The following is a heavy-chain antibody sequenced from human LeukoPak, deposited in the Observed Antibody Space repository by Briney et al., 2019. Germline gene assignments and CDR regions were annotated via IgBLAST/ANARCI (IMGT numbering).Heavy chain of an antibody. CDR3: ARDAGYGYDRFDY. V-gene: IGHV3-30*04. CDR2: VSFHGTDT. J-gene: IGHJ4*02. D-gene: IGHD5-18*01. CDR1: GFTFISYA. Sequence: GGSLRLSCEASGFTFISYAIHWVRQAPGKGLEWVAVVSFHGTDTFYADSVKGRFTISRDNSKNTLYLQMSSLRGDDTAVYYCARDAGYGYDRFDYWGQGTQVTVSS.